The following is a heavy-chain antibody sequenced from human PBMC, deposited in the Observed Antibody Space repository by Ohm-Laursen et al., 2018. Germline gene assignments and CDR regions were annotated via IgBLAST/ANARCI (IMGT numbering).Heavy chain of an antibody. CDR3: SRGGRWGSLYYGMDV. CDR1: GYSFTNYW. J-gene: IGHJ6*02. CDR2: IYPGDSDT. D-gene: IGHD3-16*02. Sequence: GESLRISCKGSGYSFTNYWIGWVRQMPGKGLEWMGIIYPGDSDTRYSPSFQGQVTISADKSISTAYLQWSSLKASDTAMYYCSRGGRWGSLYYGMDVWGQGTTVTVSS. V-gene: IGHV5-51*03.